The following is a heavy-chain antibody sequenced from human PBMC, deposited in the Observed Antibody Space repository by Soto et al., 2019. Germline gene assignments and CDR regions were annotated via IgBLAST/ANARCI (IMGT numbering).Heavy chain of an antibody. V-gene: IGHV3-11*01. J-gene: IGHJ5*02. Sequence: PGGSLRLSCAASGFTFSDYSMNWIRQAPGKGLEWVSYISSSGSPIYYADSVKGRFTISRDNAKNSLYLQMNSLRAEDTAVYYCARDVGGVLVPAAANWSWGQGTQVTVSS. CDR2: ISSSGSPI. D-gene: IGHD2-2*01. CDR1: GFTFSDYS. CDR3: ARDVGGVLVPAAANWS.